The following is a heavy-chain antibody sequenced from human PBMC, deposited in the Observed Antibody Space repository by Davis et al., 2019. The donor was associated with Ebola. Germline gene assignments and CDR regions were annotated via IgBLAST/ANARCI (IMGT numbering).Heavy chain of an antibody. CDR2: ISSSGTTI. CDR1: GFTFSDYY. Sequence: GGSLRLSCAASGFTFSDYYMSWIRQAPGKGLEWLSYISSSGTTIYYADSVKGRFTISRDNAKNSLYLQMNSLRAEDTAVYYCARDDKVMHFDNWGQGTLVTVSS. V-gene: IGHV3-11*01. CDR3: ARDDKVMHFDN. D-gene: IGHD3-16*01. J-gene: IGHJ4*02.